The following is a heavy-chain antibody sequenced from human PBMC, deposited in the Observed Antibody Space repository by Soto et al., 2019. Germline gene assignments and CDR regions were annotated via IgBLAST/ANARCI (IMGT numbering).Heavy chain of an antibody. J-gene: IGHJ5*01. CDR1: GFAFSSHP. CDR3: AKLTYPSDSTGYYYERVSGWIDS. CDR2: ISDSGGLT. Sequence: VQLLESGGDLVHPGGSLRLSCAASGFAFSSHPMSWVRQAPEKGLEWVSGISDSGGLTYNADSVKGRFTISRDNSKNTLYLQMNSLRAEDTAVYYCAKLTYPSDSTGYYYERVSGWIDSWGQGTLVTVSS. V-gene: IGHV3-23*01. D-gene: IGHD3-22*01.